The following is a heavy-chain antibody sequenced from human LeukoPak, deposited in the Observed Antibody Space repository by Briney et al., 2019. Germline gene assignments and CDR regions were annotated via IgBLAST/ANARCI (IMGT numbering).Heavy chain of an antibody. D-gene: IGHD3-10*01. CDR2: TYYRSKWYN. V-gene: IGHV6-1*01. Sequence: SQTLSLTCAISGDSVSSNSAAWNWIRQSPSRGLEWLGRTYYRSKWYNDYAVSVKSRITINPDTSKNQFSLQLNSVTPEDTAVYYCARACRSMVRGGNDAFDIWGQGTMVTVSS. CDR3: ARACRSMVRGGNDAFDI. J-gene: IGHJ3*02. CDR1: GDSVSSNSAA.